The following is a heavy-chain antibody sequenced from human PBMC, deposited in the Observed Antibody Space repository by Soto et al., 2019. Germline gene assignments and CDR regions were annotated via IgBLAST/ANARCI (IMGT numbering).Heavy chain of an antibody. V-gene: IGHV4-30-4*01. CDR2: IYYSGST. Sequence: SETLSLTCTVSGGSISSGDYYWSWIRQPPGKGLEWIGYIYYSGSTYYNPSLKSRVTISVDTSKNQFSLKLSSVTAADTAVYYCARDPRGYSSSWSVFDPWGQGTLVTVYS. D-gene: IGHD6-13*01. CDR1: GGSISSGDYY. J-gene: IGHJ5*02. CDR3: ARDPRGYSSSWSVFDP.